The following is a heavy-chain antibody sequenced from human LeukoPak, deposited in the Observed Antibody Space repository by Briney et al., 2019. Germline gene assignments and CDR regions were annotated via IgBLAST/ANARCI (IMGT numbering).Heavy chain of an antibody. CDR3: ARDQEGFDY. Sequence: ASVKVSCKVSGYSFTSNYVHWVRQAPGQGLEWMGMIYPRDGSTSYAQRFQDRVTVTRDTSTSTVHMELSGLRSEDTAVYYCARDQEGFDYWGQGTLVTVSS. CDR1: GYSFTSNY. CDR2: IYPRDGST. J-gene: IGHJ4*02. V-gene: IGHV1-46*01.